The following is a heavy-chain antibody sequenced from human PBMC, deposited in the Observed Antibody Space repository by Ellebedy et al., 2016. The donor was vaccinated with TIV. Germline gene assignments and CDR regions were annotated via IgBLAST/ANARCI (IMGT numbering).Heavy chain of an antibody. CDR1: GGSFSGYF. Sequence: MPSETLSLTCAVYGGSFSGYFWNWIRQFPGKGLEWIGEINHSGSTNYNPSLKSRVTISVDTSKNHFSLRLNSVTAADTALYYCARGGTEAFDYWGQGTLVTVSS. CDR2: INHSGST. CDR3: ARGGTEAFDY. J-gene: IGHJ4*02. V-gene: IGHV4-34*01.